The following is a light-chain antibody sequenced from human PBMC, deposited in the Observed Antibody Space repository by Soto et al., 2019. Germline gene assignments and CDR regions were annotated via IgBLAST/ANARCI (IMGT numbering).Light chain of an antibody. Sequence: DIVMTQSPDSLAVSLGERATINCKSSQSILYSSNNKNYLAWYQQKPGQPPKLLIYWASTRESGVPDRFSGSGSGTDFTLTSSILQAEDVAAYYCQQHYSSPQTFGQGTKVEIK. V-gene: IGKV4-1*01. CDR2: WAS. J-gene: IGKJ1*01. CDR3: QQHYSSPQT. CDR1: QSILYSSNNKNY.